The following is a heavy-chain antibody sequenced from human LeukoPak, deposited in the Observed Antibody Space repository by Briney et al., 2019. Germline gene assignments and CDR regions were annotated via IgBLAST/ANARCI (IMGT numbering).Heavy chain of an antibody. CDR2: IYPGDSDT. J-gene: IGHJ3*02. V-gene: IGHV5-51*01. CDR3: ARPYYDSSGYLGPTGAFDI. D-gene: IGHD3-22*01. Sequence: GESLKISCKGSGYSFTSYWIGWVRQMPGKGLEWMGIIYPGDSDTRYSPSFQGQVTISADKSISTAYLQWSSLKASDTAMYYCARPYYDSSGYLGPTGAFDIWGQGTMVTVSS. CDR1: GYSFTSYW.